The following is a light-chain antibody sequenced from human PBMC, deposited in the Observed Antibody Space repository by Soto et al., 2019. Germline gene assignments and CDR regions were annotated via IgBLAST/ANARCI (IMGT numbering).Light chain of an antibody. CDR1: QDVSNW. V-gene: IGKV1-12*01. CDR2: AAS. CDR3: QQANSFPLT. Sequence: DIQMTQSPSSVSASVGDRVTITCRASQDVSNWLAWFQQKPGKPPKFLIYAASSLQDGVPSRFSGSASGTDFTLTISSLLPDDFATYYCQQANSFPLTFGGGTKVEIK. J-gene: IGKJ4*01.